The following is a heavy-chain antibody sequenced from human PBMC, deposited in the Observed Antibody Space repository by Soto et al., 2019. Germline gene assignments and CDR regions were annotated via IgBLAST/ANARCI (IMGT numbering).Heavy chain of an antibody. CDR1: GFTFSSYS. Sequence: EVQLVESGGGLVQPGGSLRLSCAASGFTFSSYSMNWVRQAPGKGLEWVSYISSSSSTIYYADSVKGRFTISRDNAKNSLYLQMNGLRDEDTAVYYCARDLSRLDAFDIWGQGTMVTVSS. V-gene: IGHV3-48*02. D-gene: IGHD2-21*01. CDR2: ISSSSSTI. CDR3: ARDLSRLDAFDI. J-gene: IGHJ3*02.